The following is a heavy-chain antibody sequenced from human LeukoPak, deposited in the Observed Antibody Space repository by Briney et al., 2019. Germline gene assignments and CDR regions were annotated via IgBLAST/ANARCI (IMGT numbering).Heavy chain of an antibody. CDR3: AGGGGWYNY. CDR1: GFTFSSYA. D-gene: IGHD6-19*01. Sequence: GGSLRLSCAASGFTFSSYAMNWVRQAPGKGLEWVSYISSSTNYIYYADSVKGRFTISRDNAKNSLYLQMNSLRAEDTAVYYCAGGGGWYNYWGQGTLVTVSS. V-gene: IGHV3-21*01. CDR2: ISSSTNYI. J-gene: IGHJ4*02.